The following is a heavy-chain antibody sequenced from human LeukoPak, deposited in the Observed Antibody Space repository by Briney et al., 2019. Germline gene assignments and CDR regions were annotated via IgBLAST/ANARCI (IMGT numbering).Heavy chain of an antibody. Sequence: PGGSLRLSCAASGFTFNTYAMSWVRQAPWERLQWVSGISDSGGNAYYADSVRGRFTISRDNSKNTLYLQMNSLRAEDTAVYYCAKDRILTGYDQFFYWGQGTLVTVSS. D-gene: IGHD3-9*01. CDR2: ISDSGGNA. CDR3: AKDRILTGYDQFFY. J-gene: IGHJ4*02. V-gene: IGHV3-23*01. CDR1: GFTFNTYA.